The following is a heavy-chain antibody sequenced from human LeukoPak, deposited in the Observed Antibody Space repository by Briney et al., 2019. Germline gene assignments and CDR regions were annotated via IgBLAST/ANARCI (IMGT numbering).Heavy chain of an antibody. CDR2: ISSSSSYI. CDR3: ARVIGVMRSRSAFDI. Sequence: PGGSLRLSCAASGFTFSSYSMNWVRQAPGKGLEWVSSISSSSSYIYYADSVKGRFTISRDNAKNSLYLQMNSLRAEDTAVYYCARVIGVMRSRSAFDIWGQGTMVTVSS. CDR1: GFTFSSYS. D-gene: IGHD3-22*01. J-gene: IGHJ3*02. V-gene: IGHV3-21*01.